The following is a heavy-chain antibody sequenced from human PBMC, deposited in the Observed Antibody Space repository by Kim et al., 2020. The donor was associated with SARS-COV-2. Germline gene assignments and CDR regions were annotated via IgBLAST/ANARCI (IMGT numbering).Heavy chain of an antibody. J-gene: IGHJ4*02. Sequence: GGSLRLSCAASGFSFSDYDMHWVRQAPGKGLEWVAMISSDGSDKYYGDSVNGRFTISRDNSRSTLYLQMSSLRPDDTAVYSCAKIRWGSRWFLDDWGQGVLVTVSS. CDR3: AKIRWGSRWFLDD. CDR1: GFSFSDYD. D-gene: IGHD6-13*01. CDR2: ISSDGSDK. V-gene: IGHV3-30*18.